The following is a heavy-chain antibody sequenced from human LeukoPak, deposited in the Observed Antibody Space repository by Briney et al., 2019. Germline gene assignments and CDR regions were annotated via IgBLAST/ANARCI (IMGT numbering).Heavy chain of an antibody. J-gene: IGHJ4*02. CDR2: TYYRSRWYN. D-gene: IGHD2-2*01. CDR1: GDSVSSNSAA. Sequence: SQTLSLTCAISGDSVSSNSAAWNWIRQSPSRGLEWLGRTYYRSRWYNDYAVSVKSRITINPDTSKNQFSLKLSSVTAADTAVYYCARASRYCSSTSCNSKFDYWGQGTLVTVSS. V-gene: IGHV6-1*01. CDR3: ARASRYCSSTSCNSKFDY.